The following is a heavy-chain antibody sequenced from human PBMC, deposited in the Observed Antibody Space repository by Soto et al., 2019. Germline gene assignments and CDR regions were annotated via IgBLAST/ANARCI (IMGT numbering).Heavy chain of an antibody. CDR1: GFTFSRHW. D-gene: IGHD3-16*01. Sequence: GGSLRLSCAASGFTFSRHWMSWVRQAPGKGLEWVANIDEGGSDNYYVDSVKGRFTISRDNAKYSLYLQMSSLRVEDTAVYYCARDGGQLEDYFDYWGQGTTVTVSS. J-gene: IGHJ4*02. V-gene: IGHV3-7*01. CDR2: IDEGGSDN. CDR3: ARDGGQLEDYFDY.